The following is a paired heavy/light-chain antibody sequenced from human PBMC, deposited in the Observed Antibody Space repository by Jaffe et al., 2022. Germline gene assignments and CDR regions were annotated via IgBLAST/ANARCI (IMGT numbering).Light chain of an antibody. CDR3: LQHNSYPRT. V-gene: IGKV1-17*01. CDR1: QGIRND. Sequence: DIQMTQSPSSLSASVGDRVTITCRASQGIRNDLGWYQQKPGKAPKRLIYAASSLQSGVPSRFSGSGSGTEFTLTISSLQPEDFATYYCLQHNSYPRTFGQGTKLEIK. J-gene: IGKJ2*02. CDR2: AAS.
Heavy chain of an antibody. Sequence: EVQLLESGGGLVQPGGSLRLSCAASGFTFSSYAMSWVRQAPGKGLEWVSAISGSGGSTYYADSVKGRFTISRDNSKNTLYLQMNSLRAEDTAVYYCANGLYSSSWSVGYSKAAGPFDYWGQGTLVTVSS. V-gene: IGHV3-23*01. CDR3: ANGLYSSSWSVGYSKAAGPFDY. CDR2: ISGSGGST. J-gene: IGHJ4*02. CDR1: GFTFSSYA. D-gene: IGHD6-13*01.